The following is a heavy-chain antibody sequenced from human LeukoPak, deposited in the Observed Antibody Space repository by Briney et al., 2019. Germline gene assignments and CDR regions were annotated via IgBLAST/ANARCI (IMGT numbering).Heavy chain of an antibody. V-gene: IGHV1-2*02. D-gene: IGHD6-13*01. CDR1: GYTFTGYY. CDR3: ARDGIAAAGTRNWFDP. J-gene: IGHJ5*02. Sequence: ASVKVFCEASGYTFTGYYMHWVRQAPGQGREWMGWINPNSGGTNYAQKFQGRVTMTRDTSISTAYMELSRLRSDDTAVYYCARDGIAAAGTRNWFDPWGQGTLVTVSS. CDR2: INPNSGGT.